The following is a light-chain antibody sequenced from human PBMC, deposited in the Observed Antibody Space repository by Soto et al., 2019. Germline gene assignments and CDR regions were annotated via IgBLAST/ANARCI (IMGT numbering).Light chain of an antibody. V-gene: IGKV1-5*03. Sequence: DIQMTQSPSTLSGSVGDRVTITCRASQTISSWLAWYQQKPGKAPKLMIYKASTLKSGVPPRFSGSGSGTEFTITITSLQTNDFANYYCQHYNSYSAAFGKGTKVEVK. CDR3: QHYNSYSAA. CDR1: QTISSW. CDR2: KAS. J-gene: IGKJ1*01.